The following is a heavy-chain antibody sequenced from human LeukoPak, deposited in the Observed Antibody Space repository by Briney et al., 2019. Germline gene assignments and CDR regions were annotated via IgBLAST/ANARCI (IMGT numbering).Heavy chain of an antibody. D-gene: IGHD3-22*01. J-gene: IGHJ4*02. CDR1: GGSISSYY. Sequence: PSETLSLTCTVSGGSISSYYWSWIRQPPGKGLEWIGYIYYSGSTNYNPSLKSRVTISVDTSKNQFSLKLSSVTAADTAVYYCARVRYYYDSSGYPIDYWGQGTLVTVSS. CDR2: IYYSGST. V-gene: IGHV4-59*12. CDR3: ARVRYYYDSSGYPIDY.